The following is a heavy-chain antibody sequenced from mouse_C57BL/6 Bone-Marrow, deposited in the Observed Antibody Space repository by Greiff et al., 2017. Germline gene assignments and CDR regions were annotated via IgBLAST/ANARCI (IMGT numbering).Heavy chain of an antibody. CDR3: ARRQYLPAWFAY. J-gene: IGHJ3*01. CDR1: GYTFTSYG. D-gene: IGHD6-2*01. V-gene: IGHV1-81*01. CDR2: IYPRSGNT. Sequence: QVQLQQSGAELARPGASVKLSCKASGYTFTSYGISWVKQRTGPGLEWIGEIYPRSGNTYYNEKFKGKATLTADKSSSTAYMELRSLTSEDSAVYFCARRQYLPAWFAYWGQGTLVTVSA.